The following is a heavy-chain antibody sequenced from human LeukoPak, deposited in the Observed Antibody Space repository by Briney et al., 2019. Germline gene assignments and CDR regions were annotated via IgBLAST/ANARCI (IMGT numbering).Heavy chain of an antibody. J-gene: IGHJ4*02. CDR1: GYSISSGYY. V-gene: IGHV4-38-2*02. CDR3: ARVHLYGDYAYYFDY. Sequence: SETLSLTCTVSGYSISSGYYWGWIRQPPGKGLEWIGSIYHSGSTYYNPSLKSRVTISVDTSKNQFSLKLSSVTAADTAVYYCARVHLYGDYAYYFDYWGQGTLVTVSS. CDR2: IYHSGST. D-gene: IGHD4-17*01.